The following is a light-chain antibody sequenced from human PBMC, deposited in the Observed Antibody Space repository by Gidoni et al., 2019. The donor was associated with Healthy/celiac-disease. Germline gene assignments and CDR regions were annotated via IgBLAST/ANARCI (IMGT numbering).Light chain of an antibody. Sequence: QSALTQPASVSGSPGQSITIPCTGTSSDVGSYNLVSWYQQHPGKAPKLMIYEGSKRPSGVSNRFSGSKSGNTASLTISGLQAEDEADYYCCSYAGRSTLVFGGGTKLTVL. J-gene: IGLJ2*01. CDR2: EGS. CDR1: SSDVGSYNL. CDR3: CSYAGRSTLV. V-gene: IGLV2-23*01.